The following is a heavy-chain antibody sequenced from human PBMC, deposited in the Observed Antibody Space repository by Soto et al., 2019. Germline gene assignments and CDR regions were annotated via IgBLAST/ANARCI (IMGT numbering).Heavy chain of an antibody. J-gene: IGHJ6*02. CDR3: ARDQGITTFGVYSMYYYGMDV. D-gene: IGHD3-3*01. CDR1: GYTFSNYG. V-gene: IGHV1-18*01. Sequence: ASVKVSCKASGYTFSNYGFSWVRQAPGQGLEWMGWISTDNGNTNYAQHLQGRVSMTTDTSTSTAYMDLRSLRSDDTAVYYCARDQGITTFGVYSMYYYGMDVWGQGTTVTVSS. CDR2: ISTDNGNT.